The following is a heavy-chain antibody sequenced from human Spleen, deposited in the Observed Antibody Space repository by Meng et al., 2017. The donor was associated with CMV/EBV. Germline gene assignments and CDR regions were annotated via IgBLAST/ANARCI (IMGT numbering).Heavy chain of an antibody. V-gene: IGHV3-7*01. D-gene: IGHD2-2*01. CDR2: INEDGSKK. CDR1: AVTFSGDW. CDR3: ARGWCSSSNCFRYSDNWFDP. Sequence: GESLKISCAASAVTFSGDWMTWVRQAPGKGLEWVANINEDGSKKYYVDSVKGRFTISRDNAKNLLYLEMNSLRVEDTAIYYCARGWCSSSNCFRYSDNWFDPWGQGTLVTVSS. J-gene: IGHJ5*02.